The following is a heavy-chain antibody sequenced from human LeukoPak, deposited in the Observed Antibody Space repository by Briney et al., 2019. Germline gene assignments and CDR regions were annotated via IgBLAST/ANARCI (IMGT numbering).Heavy chain of an antibody. Sequence: GASVKVSCKASGYTFTSYDINWVRQATGQGLEWMGWISPNSGGTNYAQKFQGRVTMTRDTSISTAYMELSRLRSDDTAVYYCARERTAARNWFDPWGQGTLVTVSS. CDR1: GYTFTSYD. V-gene: IGHV1-2*02. J-gene: IGHJ5*02. D-gene: IGHD6-6*01. CDR2: ISPNSGGT. CDR3: ARERTAARNWFDP.